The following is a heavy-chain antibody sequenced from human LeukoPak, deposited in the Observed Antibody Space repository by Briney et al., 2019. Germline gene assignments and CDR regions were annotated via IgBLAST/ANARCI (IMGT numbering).Heavy chain of an antibody. J-gene: IGHJ4*02. CDR1: GFTFSSYS. CDR3: ARAYDILTGPFGY. V-gene: IGHV3-21*01. D-gene: IGHD3-9*01. CDR2: ISSSSSYI. Sequence: PGGSLRLSCAASGFTFSSYSMNWVRQAPGKGLEWVSSISSSSSYIYYADSVKGRFTISRDNAKNSLYLQMNSLRAEDTAVYYCARAYDILTGPFGYWGQGALVTVSS.